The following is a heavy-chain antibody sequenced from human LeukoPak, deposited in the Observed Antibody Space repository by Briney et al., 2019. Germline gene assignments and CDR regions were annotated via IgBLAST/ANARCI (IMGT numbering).Heavy chain of an antibody. Sequence: GGSLRLSCAASGFTFSSYGMHWVRQAPGKGLEWVAVIWYDGSNKYYADSVKGRFTISRDNSKNTLYLQMNSLRAEDTAVYYCPRDGRYNWNDSDGMDVWGQGTTVTVSS. D-gene: IGHD1-20*01. CDR2: IWYDGSNK. CDR1: GFTFSSYG. J-gene: IGHJ6*02. CDR3: PRDGRYNWNDSDGMDV. V-gene: IGHV3-33*01.